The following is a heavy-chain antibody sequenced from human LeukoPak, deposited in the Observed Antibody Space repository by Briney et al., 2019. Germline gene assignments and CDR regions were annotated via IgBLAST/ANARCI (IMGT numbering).Heavy chain of an antibody. CDR1: GGSISSGGYS. CDR3: ARILVGANLVDP. D-gene: IGHD1-26*01. V-gene: IGHV4-30-2*01. J-gene: IGHJ5*02. Sequence: PSQTLSLTCAVSGGSISSGGYSWSWIRQPPGKGLEWIGYIYHSGSTYYNPSLKSRVTISVDRSKNQFSLKLSSVTAADTAVYYCARILVGANLVDPWGQGTLVTVSS. CDR2: IYHSGST.